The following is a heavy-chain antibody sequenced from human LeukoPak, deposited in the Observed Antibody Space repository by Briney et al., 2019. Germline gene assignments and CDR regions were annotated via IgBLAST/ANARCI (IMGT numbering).Heavy chain of an antibody. D-gene: IGHD3-3*01. V-gene: IGHV1-24*01. CDR1: GYTLSELS. J-gene: IGHJ6*02. CDR3: AVSLTTGGYYGMDV. Sequence: ASVKVSCKVSGYTLSELSLHWVRQAPGKGLEWMGRFDPEDGETIYARKFQGRVTMTEDTSRDTAYMELSSLRSEHTAVYFCAVSLTTGGYYGMDVWGQGTTVTVSS. CDR2: FDPEDGET.